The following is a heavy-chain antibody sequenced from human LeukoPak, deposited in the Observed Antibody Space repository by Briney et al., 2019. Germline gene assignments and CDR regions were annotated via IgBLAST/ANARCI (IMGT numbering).Heavy chain of an antibody. Sequence: GGPLRLSCAASGFTFSSYWMHWVRHAPGKGLVWVSCLNSDGSSTRYADSVRGRFTISRDNAKNTLYLQMNSLRAEDTAVYYCATGNYHAFDIWGQGTMVTVSS. CDR3: ATGNYHAFDI. V-gene: IGHV3-74*01. D-gene: IGHD1-7*01. CDR2: LNSDGSST. J-gene: IGHJ3*02. CDR1: GFTFSSYW.